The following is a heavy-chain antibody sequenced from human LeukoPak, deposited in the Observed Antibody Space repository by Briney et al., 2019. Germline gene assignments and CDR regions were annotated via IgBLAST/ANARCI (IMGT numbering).Heavy chain of an antibody. Sequence: GGSLRLSCAASGFTFSSYGMHWVRQAPGRGLEWVAFIRYDGSNKYYADSVKGRFTISRDNSKNTLYLQMNSLRAEDTAVYYCAKGSPLPDAFDIWGQGTMVTVSS. CDR2: IRYDGSNK. CDR1: GFTFSSYG. V-gene: IGHV3-30*02. D-gene: IGHD6-6*01. CDR3: AKGSPLPDAFDI. J-gene: IGHJ3*02.